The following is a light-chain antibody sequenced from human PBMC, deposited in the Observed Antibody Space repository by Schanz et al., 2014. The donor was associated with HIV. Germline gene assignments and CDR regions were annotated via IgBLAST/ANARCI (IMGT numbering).Light chain of an antibody. CDR1: QSVSSSY. CDR3: QQLSSYPWT. V-gene: IGKV3D-20*02. CDR2: TAS. Sequence: EIVLTQSPASLSLSPGERATLSCRASQSVSSSYLAWYQQKPGQGPRLLIYTASTRAIGTPARFSGSGSGTDFTLTISRLEPEDFATYYCQQLSSYPWTFGQGTKVEIK. J-gene: IGKJ1*01.